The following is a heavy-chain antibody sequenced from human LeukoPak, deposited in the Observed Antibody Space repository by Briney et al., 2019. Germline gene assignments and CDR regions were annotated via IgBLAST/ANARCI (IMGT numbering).Heavy chain of an antibody. Sequence: PSETLSLTCTVSGGSISSYYWSWIRQPPGKGLEWIGSMYYSGSTNYKPSLKSRVTISVDTSKDQFSLKLSSVTAADTAVYYCARHAYYYDRSGSYEAFDIWGQGTMVTVSS. CDR1: GGSISSYY. V-gene: IGHV4-59*08. CDR3: ARHAYYYDRSGSYEAFDI. J-gene: IGHJ3*02. CDR2: MYYSGST. D-gene: IGHD3-22*01.